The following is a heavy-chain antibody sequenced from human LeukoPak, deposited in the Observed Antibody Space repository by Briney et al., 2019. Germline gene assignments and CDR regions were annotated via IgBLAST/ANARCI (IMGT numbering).Heavy chain of an antibody. CDR1: GGSISSYY. V-gene: IGHV4-4*07. D-gene: IGHD4/OR15-4a*01. J-gene: IGHJ6*03. Sequence: SETLSLTCTVSGGSISSYYWSWIRQPAGKGLEWIGRIYTSGSTNYNPSLKSRVTMSVDTSKNQFSLKLSSVTAADTAVYYCARGRANAGYYYYYYMDVWGKGTTVTVSS. CDR2: IYTSGST. CDR3: ARGRANAGYYYYYYMDV.